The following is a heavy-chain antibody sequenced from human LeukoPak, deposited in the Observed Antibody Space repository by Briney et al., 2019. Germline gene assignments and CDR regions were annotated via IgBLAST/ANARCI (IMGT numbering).Heavy chain of an antibody. CDR3: AKGPRYYYDSSGYGMDV. Sequence: GGSLRLSCAASGFTFSSYSMNWVRQAPGKGLEWVSYISSSSSTIYYADSVKGRFTISRDNAKNSLYLQMNSLRAEDTALYYCAKGPRYYYDSSGYGMDVWGQGTTVTVSS. J-gene: IGHJ6*02. CDR1: GFTFSSYS. V-gene: IGHV3-48*01. D-gene: IGHD3-22*01. CDR2: ISSSSSTI.